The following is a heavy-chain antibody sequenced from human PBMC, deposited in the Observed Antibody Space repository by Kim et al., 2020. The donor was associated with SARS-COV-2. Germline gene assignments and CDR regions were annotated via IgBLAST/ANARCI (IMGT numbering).Heavy chain of an antibody. CDR2: INPSGGST. J-gene: IGHJ4*02. Sequence: ASVKVSCKASGYTFTSYYMHWVRQAPGQGLEWMGIINPSGGSTSYAQKFQGRVTMTRDTSTSTVYMELSSLRSEDTAVYYCARDGLELRDYSHTFDYWGQGTLVTVSS. CDR1: GYTFTSYY. D-gene: IGHD1-7*01. V-gene: IGHV1-46*01. CDR3: ARDGLELRDYSHTFDY.